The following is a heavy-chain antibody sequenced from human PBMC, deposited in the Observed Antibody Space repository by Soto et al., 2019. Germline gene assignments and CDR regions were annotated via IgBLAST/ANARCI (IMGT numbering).Heavy chain of an antibody. D-gene: IGHD4-17*01. J-gene: IGHJ5*02. V-gene: IGHV1-3*01. CDR1: GYTFTSYA. Sequence: QVQLVQSGAEVKKPGASVKVSCKASGYTFTSYAMHWVRQAPGQRLEWMGWINAGNGNTKYSQKFQGRVTITRDTSASTAYMELSSLRSEDMAVYYCASETNYGGNSVWFDPWGQGTLVTVSS. CDR2: INAGNGNT. CDR3: ASETNYGGNSVWFDP.